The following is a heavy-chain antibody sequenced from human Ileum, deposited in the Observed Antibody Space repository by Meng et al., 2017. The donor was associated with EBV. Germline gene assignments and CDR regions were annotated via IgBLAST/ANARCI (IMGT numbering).Heavy chain of an antibody. V-gene: IGHV1-69*01. Sequence: QVPLVKSGAEVKKPGSSVKVSCKASGGTFSSYAISWVRQAPGQGLEWMGGIIPMFGAPDYAQRFQDRVTITADESTSTVYMELNSLRSEDTAVYYCARESGRGYSSDYWGQGTLVTVSS. CDR1: GGTFSSYA. J-gene: IGHJ4*02. CDR3: ARESGRGYSSDY. D-gene: IGHD5-18*01. CDR2: IIPMFGAP.